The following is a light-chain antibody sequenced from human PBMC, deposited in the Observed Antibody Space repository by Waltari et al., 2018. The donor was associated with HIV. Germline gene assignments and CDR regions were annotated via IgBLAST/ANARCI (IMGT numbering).Light chain of an antibody. J-gene: IGKJ1*01. CDR2: GVS. CDR3: QQYGDSPT. V-gene: IGKV3-20*01. CDR1: QSIRNNY. Sequence: EIVLTQSPDTQSLSPGESATLSCRASQSIRNNYLAWYQQRPGKTPRLLIYGVSTRATDTPGRFSGSWSGRDFTLTISRLEPEDYAVYYCQQYGDSPTFGQGTKVEIK.